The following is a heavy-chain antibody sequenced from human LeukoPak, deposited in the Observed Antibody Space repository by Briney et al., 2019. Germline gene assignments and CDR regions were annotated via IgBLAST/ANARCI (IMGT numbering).Heavy chain of an antibody. J-gene: IGHJ1*01. CDR2: IYSGGST. V-gene: IGHV3-53*01. Sequence: GGSLKLSCAASGFTVSSNYMSWVRQAPGKGLEWVSVIYSGGSTYYADSVKGRFTISRDNSKNTLYLQMNSLRVEDTAVYYCTSWGDTTAEYFQRWGQGTLVTVSS. CDR1: GFTVSSNY. D-gene: IGHD2-21*02. CDR3: TSWGDTTAEYFQR.